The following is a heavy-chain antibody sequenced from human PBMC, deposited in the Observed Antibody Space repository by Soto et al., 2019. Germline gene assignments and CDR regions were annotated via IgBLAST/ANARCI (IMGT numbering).Heavy chain of an antibody. J-gene: IGHJ6*02. CDR3: ARDVPPLVLPYYTGWDV. V-gene: IGHV3-30-3*01. D-gene: IGHD3-22*01. Sequence: QVQRVESGGGVVQPGRSLRLSCAASGFTFSGYALHWVRQAPGKGLEWVAVISGDGSNQYYADSVKGRFTISRDNSKNTLYLQLNSLRADDTALYHCARDVPPLVLPYYTGWDVWGQGTTVTVSS. CDR2: ISGDGSNQ. CDR1: GFTFSGYA.